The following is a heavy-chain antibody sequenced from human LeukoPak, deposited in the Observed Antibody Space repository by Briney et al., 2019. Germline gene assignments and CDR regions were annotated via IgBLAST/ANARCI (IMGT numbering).Heavy chain of an antibody. D-gene: IGHD3-3*01. J-gene: IGHJ3*02. CDR1: GGSFSGYY. V-gene: IGHV4-34*01. Sequence: SETLSLTCAVYGGSFSGYYWSWIRQPPGKGLEWIGEINHSGSTNYNPSLKSRVTISVDTSKNQFSLKLSSMTAADTAVYYCARNIPYYDFWSGTKDAFDIWGQGTMVTVSS. CDR2: INHSGST. CDR3: ARNIPYYDFWSGTKDAFDI.